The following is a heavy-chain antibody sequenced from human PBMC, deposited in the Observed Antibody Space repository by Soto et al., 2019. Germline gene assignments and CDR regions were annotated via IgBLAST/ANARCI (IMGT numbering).Heavy chain of an antibody. D-gene: IGHD6-13*01. Sequence: EVQLVQSGAEVKKPGESLRISCKGSGYSFTSYWISWVRQMPGKGLEWMGRVDPSDSYTNYSPSFQGHVTISADKSISTAYLQWSSLKASDTAMYYCARLQPAAGDNDLTFDYWGQGALVTVSS. CDR3: ARLQPAAGDNDLTFDY. V-gene: IGHV5-10-1*01. CDR2: VDPSDSYT. J-gene: IGHJ4*02. CDR1: GYSFTSYW.